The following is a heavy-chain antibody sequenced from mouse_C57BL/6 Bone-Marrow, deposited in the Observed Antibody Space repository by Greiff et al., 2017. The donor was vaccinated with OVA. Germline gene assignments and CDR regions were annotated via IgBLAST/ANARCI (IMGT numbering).Heavy chain of an antibody. D-gene: IGHD3-2*02. CDR3: ARNSSGQAFYFDY. Sequence: QVQLQQSGAELVKPGASVKLSCKASGYTFTSYWMHWVKQRPGQGLEWIGMIHPNSGSTNYNEKFKSKATLTVDKSSSTAYMQLSSLTSEDSAVYYCARNSSGQAFYFDYWGQGTTLTVSS. V-gene: IGHV1-64*01. CDR1: GYTFTSYW. CDR2: IHPNSGST. J-gene: IGHJ2*01.